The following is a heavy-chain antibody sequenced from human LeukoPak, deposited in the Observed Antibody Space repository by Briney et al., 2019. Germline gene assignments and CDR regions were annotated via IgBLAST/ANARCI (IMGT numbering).Heavy chain of an antibody. Sequence: GGSLRLSCAASEFTFSSYDMHWVRQAPGKGLEWVAFIRYDGSNKYYADSVKGRFTISRDNSKNTLHLQMNSLRAEDTAVYYCAKKYRWRFSPYFWGPGTLVTVSS. CDR3: AKKYRWRFSPYF. J-gene: IGHJ4*01. CDR1: EFTFSSYD. D-gene: IGHD2-8*02. V-gene: IGHV3-30*02. CDR2: IRYDGSNK.